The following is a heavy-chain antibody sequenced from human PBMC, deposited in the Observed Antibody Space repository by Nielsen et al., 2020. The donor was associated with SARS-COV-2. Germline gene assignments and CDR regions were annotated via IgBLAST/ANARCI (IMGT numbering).Heavy chain of an antibody. Sequence: ASVKVSCKASGYTFTSYGISWVRQAPGQGLEWMGWISAYNGNTNHAQKLQGRVTMTTDTSTSTAYMELRSLRSDDTAVYYCARTSRDITIFGVVIRLGYWGQGTLVTVSS. D-gene: IGHD3-3*01. J-gene: IGHJ4*02. CDR3: ARTSRDITIFGVVIRLGY. CDR2: ISAYNGNT. CDR1: GYTFTSYG. V-gene: IGHV1-18*01.